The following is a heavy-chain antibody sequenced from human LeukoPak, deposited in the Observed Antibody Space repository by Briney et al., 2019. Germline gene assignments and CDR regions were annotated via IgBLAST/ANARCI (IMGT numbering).Heavy chain of an antibody. J-gene: IGHJ4*02. V-gene: IGHV4-59*01. CDR1: GDSINYYY. CDR2: VYYNGSA. D-gene: IGHD2-15*01. CDR3: ARKGGHFDY. Sequence: TLETLSLTCTVSGDSINYYYWSWIRQSPGKGLEWIGYVYYNGSAKYNPSLKSRVTISVDMSKNQFSLKVSSVTAADTAIYYCARKGGHFDYWGQGTLVTVSS.